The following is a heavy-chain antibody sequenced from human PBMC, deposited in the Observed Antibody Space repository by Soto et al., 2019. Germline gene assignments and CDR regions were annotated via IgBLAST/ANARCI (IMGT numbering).Heavy chain of an antibody. CDR3: VRAGAATLSDY. CDR1: GGSINNYY. CDR2: IYYSGSP. J-gene: IGHJ4*02. V-gene: IGHV4-59*01. D-gene: IGHD2-15*01. Sequence: PSETLSLTCSVSGGSINNYYCSWIRQPPGKGLEWIGYIYYSGSPNYNPSLKSRVTISVDTSKNQFSLNLSSVTAADTAVYYCVRAGAATLSDYWGQGTLVTVSS.